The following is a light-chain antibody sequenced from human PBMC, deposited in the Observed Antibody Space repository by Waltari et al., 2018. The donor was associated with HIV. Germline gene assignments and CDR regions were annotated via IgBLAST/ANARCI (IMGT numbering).Light chain of an antibody. Sequence: DIVLTQSPDSLAVSLGERATINCTSSRSISHSSNNKNYLVWYQQKPGQPPRVLIYWASTRESGVPDRFSGSGSGTDFTLTISSLQTEDVAVYYCQQFSLSPPLTFGGGTKVEIK. J-gene: IGKJ4*01. CDR3: QQFSLSPPLT. V-gene: IGKV4-1*01. CDR2: WAS. CDR1: RSISHSSNNKNY.